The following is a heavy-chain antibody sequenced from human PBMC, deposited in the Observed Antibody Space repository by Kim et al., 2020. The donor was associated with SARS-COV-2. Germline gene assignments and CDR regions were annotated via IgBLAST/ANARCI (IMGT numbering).Heavy chain of an antibody. V-gene: IGHV3-7*04. CDR3: ARSPDGYYGSGSPDY. Sequence: GSVNERFTISRGKAKNSLYLQMNSLRAEDTAVYYCARSPDGYYGSGSPDYWGQGTLVTVSS. D-gene: IGHD3-10*01. J-gene: IGHJ4*02.